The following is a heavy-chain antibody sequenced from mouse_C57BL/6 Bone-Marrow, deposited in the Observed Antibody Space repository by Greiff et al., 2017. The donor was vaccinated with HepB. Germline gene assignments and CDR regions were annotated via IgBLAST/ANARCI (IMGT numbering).Heavy chain of an antibody. CDR2: INPANGNT. CDR1: GFNIKNTY. Sequence: VHVKQSVAELVRPGASVKLSCTASGFNIKNTYMHWVKQRPEQGLEWIGRINPANGNTKYAPKFQGKATITADTSSNTAYLQLSSLTSEDTAIYYCARALYDGYPYYFDYWGQGTTLTVSS. J-gene: IGHJ2*01. V-gene: IGHV14-3*01. CDR3: ARALYDGYPYYFDY. D-gene: IGHD2-3*01.